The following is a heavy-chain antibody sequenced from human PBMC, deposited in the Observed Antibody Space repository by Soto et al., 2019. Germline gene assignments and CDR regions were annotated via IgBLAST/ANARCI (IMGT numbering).Heavy chain of an antibody. V-gene: IGHV3-23*01. CDR3: AKPSPEYCSSTSCYGFDY. CDR2: ISGSGGST. CDR1: GFTFSSYA. Sequence: GGSLRLSCAASGFTFSSYAMSWVRQAPGKGLEWVSAISGSGGSTYYADSVKGRFTISRDNSKNTLCLQMNSLRAEDTAVYYCAKPSPEYCSSTSCYGFDYWGQGTLVTVS. D-gene: IGHD2-2*01. J-gene: IGHJ4*02.